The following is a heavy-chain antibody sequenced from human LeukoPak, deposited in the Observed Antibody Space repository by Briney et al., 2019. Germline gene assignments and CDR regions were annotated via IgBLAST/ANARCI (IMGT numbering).Heavy chain of an antibody. D-gene: IGHD2-21*01. CDR1: GFTFSSYA. Sequence: GGSLRLSCAASGFTFSSYAMSWVRQAPGKGLEWVSAISGSGGSTYYADSVKGRFTISRDNSKNTLYLQMNSLRAEDTAVYYCASGYCGGDCYDAFDIWGQGTMVTVSS. CDR2: ISGSGGST. V-gene: IGHV3-23*01. CDR3: ASGYCGGDCYDAFDI. J-gene: IGHJ3*02.